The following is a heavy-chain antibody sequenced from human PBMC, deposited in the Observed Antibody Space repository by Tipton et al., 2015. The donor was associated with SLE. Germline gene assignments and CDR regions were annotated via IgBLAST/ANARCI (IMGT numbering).Heavy chain of an antibody. V-gene: IGHV4-31*03. CDR2: VSYTGSA. CDR1: GGSINHNNFF. CDR3: AREVNVISDSDVFDI. D-gene: IGHD3-10*01. J-gene: IGHJ3*02. Sequence: TLSLTCTVSGGSINHNNFFWSWLRQLPGKGLEWFGFVSYTGSAYYNPPLQGRFSISIHTSNNQFSLRLPSVTAADTAVYYCAREVNVISDSDVFDIWGRGTMVTVSS.